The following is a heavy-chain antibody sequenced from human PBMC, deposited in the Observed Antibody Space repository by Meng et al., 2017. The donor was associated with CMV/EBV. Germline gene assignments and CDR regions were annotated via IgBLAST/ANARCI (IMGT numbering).Heavy chain of an antibody. D-gene: IGHD6-13*01. J-gene: IGHJ6*02. CDR2: IIPIFGTA. Sequence: SVKVFCKASGGTFSSYAISWVRQAPGQGLEWMGGIIPIFGTANYAQKFQGRVTITTDESTSTAYMELSSLRSEDTAVYYCARDERQQLVRDYYYYYGMDVWGQGTTVTVSS. CDR1: GGTFSSYA. CDR3: ARDERQQLVRDYYYYYGMDV. V-gene: IGHV1-69*05.